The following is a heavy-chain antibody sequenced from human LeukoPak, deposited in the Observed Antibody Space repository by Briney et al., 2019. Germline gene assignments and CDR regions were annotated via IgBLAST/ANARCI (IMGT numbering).Heavy chain of an antibody. D-gene: IGHD6-13*01. CDR2: ISGSGGST. V-gene: IGHV3-23*01. CDR3: AKARAAAGTVGYFDY. CDR1: GFTFSDYT. Sequence: GGSLRLSCAAAGFTFSDYTMSWVRQAPGKGLEWVSAISGSGGSTYYADSVKGRFTISRDNSKNTLYLQMNSLRAEDTAVYYCAKARAAAGTVGYFDYWGQGTLVTVSS. J-gene: IGHJ4*02.